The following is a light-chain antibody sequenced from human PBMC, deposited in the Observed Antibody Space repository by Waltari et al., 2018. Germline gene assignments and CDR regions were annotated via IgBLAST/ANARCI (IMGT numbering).Light chain of an antibody. CDR1: QPITSSW. J-gene: IGKJ4*01. Sequence: IVVTQPSATPLVASGERVTVLCSPSQPITSSWLTWYHQKPGQAPRLLIYGASNRAPGIPDRFSGSGSGTDFTLTISRLEPEDSAVYYCQQYDGSVVTFGGGTKVEIK. V-gene: IGKV3-20*01. CDR3: QQYDGSVVT. CDR2: GAS.